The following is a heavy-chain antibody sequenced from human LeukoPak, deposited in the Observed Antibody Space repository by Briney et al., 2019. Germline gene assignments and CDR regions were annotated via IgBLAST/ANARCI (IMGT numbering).Heavy chain of an antibody. CDR2: ISYDGSNK. Sequence: GGSLRLSCAASGFTFSSYAMHWVRQAPGKGLEWVAVISYDGSNKYCADSVKGRFTISRDNSKNTLYLQMNSLRAEDTAVYYCARGALSGEMATLQSPDFDYWGQGTLVTVSS. J-gene: IGHJ4*02. V-gene: IGHV3-30*04. CDR1: GFTFSSYA. CDR3: ARGALSGEMATLQSPDFDY. D-gene: IGHD5-24*01.